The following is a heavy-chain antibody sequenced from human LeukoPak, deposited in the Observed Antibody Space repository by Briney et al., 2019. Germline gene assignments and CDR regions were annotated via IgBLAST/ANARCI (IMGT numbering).Heavy chain of an antibody. CDR2: MTTISTLM. D-gene: IGHD3-10*01. CDR1: GFTFNTYA. Sequence: GGSLRLSCAASGFTFNTYAMNWVRQAPGKGLEWVSSMTTISTLMYYADSVKGRFTISRHNSKNTLYLQTNSLRAEDTAVYYCARGHGSGSSGPDYWGQGTLVTVSS. J-gene: IGHJ4*02. CDR3: ARGHGSGSSGPDY. V-gene: IGHV3-21*04.